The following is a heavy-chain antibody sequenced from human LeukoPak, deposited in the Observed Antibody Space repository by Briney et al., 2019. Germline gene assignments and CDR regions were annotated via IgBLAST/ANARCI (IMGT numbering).Heavy chain of an antibody. D-gene: IGHD2-2*01. Sequence: GESLQISCQGSGYSFTSYWISWVRQLPGKGLEWMGRIDPSDSYTNYSPSFQGHVTISADKSISTAYLQWSSLKASDTAMYYCARQGDCSSTSCSWYFDYWGQGTLVTVSS. CDR3: ARQGDCSSTSCSWYFDY. V-gene: IGHV5-10-1*01. J-gene: IGHJ4*02. CDR2: IDPSDSYT. CDR1: GYSFTSYW.